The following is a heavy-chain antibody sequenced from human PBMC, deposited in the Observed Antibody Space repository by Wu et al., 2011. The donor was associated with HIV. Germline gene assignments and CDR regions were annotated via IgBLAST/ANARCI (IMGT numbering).Heavy chain of an antibody. CDR2: IRTYNGET. Sequence: QVQLVQSGAEVKKPGASVKVSCKASGYTFTSYGISWVRQAPGQGLEWIGWIRTYNGETNYAQKFRGRVTVTTDTSTSTVYMEVRSLRSDDTAVYYCASRPRWVDGLTRGYYFHDYMDVWGKGTTVTVSS. V-gene: IGHV1-18*01. J-gene: IGHJ6*03. CDR1: GYTFTSYG. CDR3: ASRPRWVDGLTRGYYFHDYMDV. D-gene: IGHD2-15*01.